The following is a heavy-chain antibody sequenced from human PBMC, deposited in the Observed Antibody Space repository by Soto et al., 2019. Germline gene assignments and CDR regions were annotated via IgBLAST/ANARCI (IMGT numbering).Heavy chain of an antibody. Sequence: QLQLQESGPGLVKPSETLSLTCTVSGGSITSSTSYWGWIRQPPGKGLEWIANMYSGGRTYYNPPLKSRVTISVDRSKNQFSLKLGAVTAADTAEYYCGYQEYRSNGYYFAFWGQGTLVTVPA. V-gene: IGHV4-39*01. CDR2: MYSGGRT. CDR1: GGSITSSTSY. CDR3: GYQEYRSNGYYFAF. J-gene: IGHJ4*02. D-gene: IGHD4-4*01.